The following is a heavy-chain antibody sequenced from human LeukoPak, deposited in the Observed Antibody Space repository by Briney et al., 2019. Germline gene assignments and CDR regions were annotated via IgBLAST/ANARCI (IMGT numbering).Heavy chain of an antibody. D-gene: IGHD3-16*01. CDR3: AGGASYDDVWRSPRPKRLYYYYGMDV. CDR2: VHNGGSA. CDR1: GGSMSSYH. J-gene: IGHJ6*02. Sequence: SETLSLTCTISGGSMSSYHWSWIRQSPGQGLEWIGHVHNGGSANYISSLESRVIISLDTSNNQFSLTLNSMTPADTAVYYCAGGASYDDVWRSPRPKRLYYYYGMDVWGQGTTVTVSS. V-gene: IGHV4-59*01.